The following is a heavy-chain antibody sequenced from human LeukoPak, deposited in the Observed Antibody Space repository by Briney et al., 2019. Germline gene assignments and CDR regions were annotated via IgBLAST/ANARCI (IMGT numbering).Heavy chain of an antibody. CDR2: IYPGDSDT. CDR3: ARHTDYYYMDV. CDR1: GYSFTNYW. J-gene: IGHJ6*03. Sequence: GESLKISCKGSGYSFTNYWIGWVRQMPGKGLEWMGIIYPGDSDTRYSPPFQGQVTISADKSINTAYLQWRSLKASDTAMYYCARHTDYYYMDVWGKGTTVTVSS. D-gene: IGHD2-8*02. V-gene: IGHV5-51*01.